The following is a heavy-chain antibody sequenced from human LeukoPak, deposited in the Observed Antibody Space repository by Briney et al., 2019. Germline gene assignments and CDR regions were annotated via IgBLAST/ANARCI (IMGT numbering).Heavy chain of an antibody. Sequence: SETLSLTCAASGASISHYSWRWIRQPPGNGLEWIGYIYHTGVTYFNPSLKSRVTLSVDRSKNQFSLKLSSVSVADTAFYYCARVYGTSNSYMAFDYWAQGTLVTVSS. CDR2: IYHTGVT. D-gene: IGHD1-7*01. V-gene: IGHV4-59*12. J-gene: IGHJ4*02. CDR1: GASISHYS. CDR3: ARVYGTSNSYMAFDY.